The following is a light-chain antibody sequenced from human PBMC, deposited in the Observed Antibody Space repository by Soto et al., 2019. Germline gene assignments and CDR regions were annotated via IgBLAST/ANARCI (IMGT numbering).Light chain of an antibody. CDR3: QQYYNWPRT. V-gene: IGKV3-15*01. CDR2: GAS. Sequence: EIVMTQSPGTLSLSPGDTATLSCRASQGLGSDLAWYQQKPGQAPRLLIFGASARPTGIPARISGSGSGTAFTLTISSLRSEDFAVYFCQQYYNWPRTCGQGTKVDIK. CDR1: QGLGSD. J-gene: IGKJ1*01.